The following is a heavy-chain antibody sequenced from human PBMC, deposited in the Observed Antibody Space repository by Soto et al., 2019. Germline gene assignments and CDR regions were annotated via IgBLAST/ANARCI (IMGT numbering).Heavy chain of an antibody. CDR3: ARGTYKDF. Sequence: QVQLVQSGAEVKKPGASVKVSCKASGYTFITYGINCVRQAPGQGLEWMAWISAYNGNTYYAQNFQGRVTITTDTSTSTAYMELRSLRSDDTAIYYGARGTYKDFWGQGTLVTVSS. CDR1: GYTFITYG. D-gene: IGHD1-1*01. CDR2: ISAYNGNT. V-gene: IGHV1-18*01. J-gene: IGHJ4*02.